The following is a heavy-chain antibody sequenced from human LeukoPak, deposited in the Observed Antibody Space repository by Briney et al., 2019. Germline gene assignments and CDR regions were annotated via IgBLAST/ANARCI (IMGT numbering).Heavy chain of an antibody. CDR2: ISAYNGNT. V-gene: IGHV1-18*01. CDR3: ARESGWYDPYYFDY. CDR1: GYTFTSYG. Sequence: ASVKVSCKASGYTFTSYGISWVRQAPGQGLEWMGWISAYNGNTNYAQKLQGRVTMTTDTSTSTAYMELSSLRSEDTAVYYCARESGWYDPYYFDYWGQGTLVTVSS. D-gene: IGHD6-19*01. J-gene: IGHJ4*02.